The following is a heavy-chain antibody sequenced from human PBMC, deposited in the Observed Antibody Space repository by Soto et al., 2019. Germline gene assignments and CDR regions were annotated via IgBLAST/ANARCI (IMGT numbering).Heavy chain of an antibody. V-gene: IGHV3-30*18. CDR1: GFTFSSYG. CDR2: ISYDGSNK. J-gene: IGHJ4*02. Sequence: QVQLVESGGGVVQPGRSLRLSCAASGFTFSSYGMHWVRQAPGKGLEWVAVISYDGSNKYYADSVKGRFTISRDNSKNTLYLQMNSLRAEDTAVYYFAKDGLHYGGLDYWGQGTLVTVSS. CDR3: AKDGLHYGGLDY. D-gene: IGHD4-17*01.